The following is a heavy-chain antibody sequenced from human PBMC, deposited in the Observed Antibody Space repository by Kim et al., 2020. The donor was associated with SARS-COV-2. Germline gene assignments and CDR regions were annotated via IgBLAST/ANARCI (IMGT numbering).Heavy chain of an antibody. D-gene: IGHD1-1*01. V-gene: IGHV3-73*01. CDR2: IRSKANSYAT. J-gene: IGHJ3*02. CDR3: NSVPGTTLASWASFD. Sequence: GGSLRLSCAASGFTFSGSAMHWVRQASGKGLEWVGRIRSKANSYATAYAASVKVSITSSRDESKNTPYLQMINLKTEATAVYYSNSVPGTTLASWASFD. CDR1: GFTFSGSA.